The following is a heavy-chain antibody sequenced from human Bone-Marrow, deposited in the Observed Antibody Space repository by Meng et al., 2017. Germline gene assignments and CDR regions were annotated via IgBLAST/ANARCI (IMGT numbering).Heavy chain of an antibody. CDR1: GYTFPDYW. D-gene: IGHD3-9*01. V-gene: IGHV1-2*06. J-gene: IGHJ4*02. Sequence: ASVKVSCKASGYTFPDYWLHWVRRAPGQGLEWMGRINPNSGGTNYAQKFQGRVTMTRDTSISTAYMGLSRLRSDDTAVYYCARVNVGELRYFDWLLDYWGQGTLVTVSS. CDR2: INPNSGGT. CDR3: ARVNVGELRYFDWLLDY.